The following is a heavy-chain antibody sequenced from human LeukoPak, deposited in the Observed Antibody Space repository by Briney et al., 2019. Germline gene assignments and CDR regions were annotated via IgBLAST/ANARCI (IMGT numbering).Heavy chain of an antibody. CDR1: GFTFSSYS. CDR2: ISSSSSYI. CDR3: ARGGTLSYSSSWYGG. V-gene: IGHV3-21*01. D-gene: IGHD6-13*01. J-gene: IGHJ4*02. Sequence: GGSLRLSCAASGFTFSSYSMTWVRQAPGKGLEWVSSISSSSSYIYYADSVKGRFTISRDNAKNSLYLQMNSLRAEDTAVYYCARGGTLSYSSSWYGGWGQGTLVTVSS.